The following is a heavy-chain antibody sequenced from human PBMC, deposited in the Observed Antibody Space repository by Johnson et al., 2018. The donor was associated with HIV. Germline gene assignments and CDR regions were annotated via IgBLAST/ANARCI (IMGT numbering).Heavy chain of an antibody. CDR1: GFTFSSYW. Sequence: VQLVESGGGLVQPGGSLRLSCAASGFTFSSYWMSWVRQAPGKGLEWVANIKQDGSEKYYVDSVKGRITISRDNAKNSLYLQMESLRADDTALYYCARDKDYGGNHDAFDIWGQGTMVTVSS. CDR2: IKQDGSEK. CDR3: ARDKDYGGNHDAFDI. D-gene: IGHD4-23*01. V-gene: IGHV3-7*01. J-gene: IGHJ3*02.